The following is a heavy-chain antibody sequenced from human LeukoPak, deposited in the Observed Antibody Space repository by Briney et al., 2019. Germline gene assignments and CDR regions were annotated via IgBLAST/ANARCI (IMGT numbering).Heavy chain of an antibody. D-gene: IGHD3-9*01. Sequence: SETLSLTCTVSGGSISSYYWSWIRQPPGKGLEWIGYTYYSGSTNYNPSLKSRVTISVDTSKNQFSLKLSSVTAADTAVYYCARINVLRYFDWLFQGAWFDPWGQGTLVTVSS. CDR2: TYYSGST. V-gene: IGHV4-59*08. J-gene: IGHJ5*02. CDR1: GGSISSYY. CDR3: ARINVLRYFDWLFQGAWFDP.